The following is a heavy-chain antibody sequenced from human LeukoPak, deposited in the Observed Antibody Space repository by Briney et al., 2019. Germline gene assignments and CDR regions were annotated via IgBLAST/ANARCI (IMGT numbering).Heavy chain of an antibody. V-gene: IGHV3-30*18. D-gene: IGHD6-13*01. CDR3: AKDWYSSSGFDY. Sequence: GRSLRLSCAASGFTFSSYGMHWVRQAPGKGLEWVAVISYDGSNKYYADSVKGRFTISRDNSKNTLYPQMNSLRAEDTAVYYCAKDWYSSSGFDYWGQGTLVTVSS. J-gene: IGHJ4*02. CDR1: GFTFSSYG. CDR2: ISYDGSNK.